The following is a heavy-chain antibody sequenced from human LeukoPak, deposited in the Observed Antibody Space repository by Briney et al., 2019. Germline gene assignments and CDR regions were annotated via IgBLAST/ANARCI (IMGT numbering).Heavy chain of an antibody. CDR1: GFTFRSYW. J-gene: IGHJ4*02. D-gene: IGHD6-13*01. V-gene: IGHV3-7*03. Sequence: GGSLRLSCVVSGFTFRSYWMTWVRQVPGKGLEWVVNINERGNEKNYVDSVKGRFTVSRDNAQNSLYLQMNSLRVEDTAVYYCARHPNSNWDYWGQGTLVTVSS. CDR3: ARHPNSNWDY. CDR2: INERGNEK.